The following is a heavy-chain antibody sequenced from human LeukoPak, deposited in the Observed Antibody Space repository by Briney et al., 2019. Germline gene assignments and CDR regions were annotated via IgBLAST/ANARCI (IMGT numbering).Heavy chain of an antibody. CDR2: ISWNSGSI. Sequence: PGGSLRLSCAASGFTFDDYAMHWVRQAPGKGLEWVSGISWNSGSIAYADSVKGRFTISRDNAKNSLYLQMNSLRAEGTALYYCAKDFGRSACDRPFDYWGQGTLVTVSS. CDR3: AKDFGRSACDRPFDY. CDR1: GFTFDDYA. J-gene: IGHJ4*02. D-gene: IGHD5-12*01. V-gene: IGHV3-9*01.